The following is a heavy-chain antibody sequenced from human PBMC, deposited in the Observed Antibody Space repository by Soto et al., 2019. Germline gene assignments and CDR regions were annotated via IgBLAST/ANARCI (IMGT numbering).Heavy chain of an antibody. V-gene: IGHV4-59*01. Sequence: SETLSLTCTVSGGSISSYYWSWIRQPPGKGLEWIGYIYYSGSTNYNPSLKSRVTISVDTSKNQFSLKLSSVTAADTAVYYCARDYGGTTRWFDPWGQGTLVTVS. CDR2: IYYSGST. J-gene: IGHJ5*02. CDR1: GGSISSYY. D-gene: IGHD1-1*01. CDR3: ARDYGGTTRWFDP.